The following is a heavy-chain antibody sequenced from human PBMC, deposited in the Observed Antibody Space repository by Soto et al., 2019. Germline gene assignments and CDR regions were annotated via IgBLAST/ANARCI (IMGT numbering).Heavy chain of an antibody. Sequence: PSQTLSLTCAISGDRVSSNSAAWNWIRQSPSRGLEWLGRTYYRSKWYNDYAVSVKSRITINPDTSKNQFSLQLNSVTPEDTAVYYCARGLYYYDSSGYYCSPFDYWGQGTLVTVSS. V-gene: IGHV6-1*01. CDR3: ARGLYYYDSSGYYCSPFDY. D-gene: IGHD3-22*01. J-gene: IGHJ4*02. CDR2: TYYRSKWYN. CDR1: GDRVSSNSAA.